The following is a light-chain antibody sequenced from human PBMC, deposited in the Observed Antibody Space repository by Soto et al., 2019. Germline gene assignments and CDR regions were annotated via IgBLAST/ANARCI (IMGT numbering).Light chain of an antibody. CDR1: QSVNSNY. CDR3: HQVGVSPPYT. V-gene: IGKV3-20*01. J-gene: IGKJ2*01. Sequence: EIVLTQSPGTLSLSPGDRATLSCRASQSVNSNYLGWYQQKPGHAPRLLIYGASSRASGGPDRFSGSGSGTDFTLTISRLEPEDFAVYYCHQVGVSPPYTFGQGTKLEI. CDR2: GAS.